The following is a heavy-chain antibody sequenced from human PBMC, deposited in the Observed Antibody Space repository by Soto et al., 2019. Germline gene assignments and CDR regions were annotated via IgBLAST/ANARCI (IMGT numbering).Heavy chain of an antibody. V-gene: IGHV3-9*01. Sequence: EVQLVESGGGLVQPGRSLRLSCAASGFTLRNHAMHWVRQAPGKGLEWVSGISWSGGTIGYADSVKGRFTISRDNAKNSLYLEMNSLRAEDTALYYCAKDKLNSNYEYYFDHWGQGTLVTVSS. CDR1: GFTLRNHA. CDR2: ISWSGGTI. CDR3: AKDKLNSNYEYYFDH. J-gene: IGHJ4*02. D-gene: IGHD4-4*01.